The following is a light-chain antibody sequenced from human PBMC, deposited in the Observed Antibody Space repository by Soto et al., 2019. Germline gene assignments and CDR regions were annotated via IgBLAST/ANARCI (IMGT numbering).Light chain of an antibody. CDR1: SIGRKN. CDR3: QVWDSSIVV. Sequence: SYELTQPLSVSVALGQTARITCGGNSIGRKNVHWCQQKPGQAPVLVIYRDSNRPSGIPERFSGFNSGNTATLTISRAQAGDEADYYCQVWDSSIVVFGGGTKLTVL. V-gene: IGLV3-9*01. CDR2: RDS. J-gene: IGLJ2*01.